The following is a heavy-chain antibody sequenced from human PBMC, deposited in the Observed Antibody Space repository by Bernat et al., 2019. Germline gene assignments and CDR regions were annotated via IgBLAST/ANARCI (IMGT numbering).Heavy chain of an antibody. CDR2: MWYDGSNK. V-gene: IGHV3-33*06. Sequence: QVQLVESGGGVVQPGMSLRLSCAASGFTFSTYGMHWVRQAPGKGLEWVAVMWYDGSNKYYADSVKGRFTISRDNSKNTLYLQMNSLRAEDTAVYYCAKESRGIHDYWGQGTLVTVSS. D-gene: IGHD3-10*01. J-gene: IGHJ4*02. CDR1: GFTFSTYG. CDR3: AKESRGIHDY.